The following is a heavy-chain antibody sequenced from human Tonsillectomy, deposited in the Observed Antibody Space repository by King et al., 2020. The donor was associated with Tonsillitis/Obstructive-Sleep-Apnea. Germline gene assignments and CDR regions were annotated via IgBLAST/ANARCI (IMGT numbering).Heavy chain of an antibody. CDR3: ARDVTVTTFRGDYFDY. D-gene: IGHD2/OR15-2a*01. J-gene: IGHJ4*02. CDR1: GGSFSGHY. Sequence: VQLQQWGAGLLKPSETLSLICAVYGGSFSGHYWHWIRQPPGKGLEWIGEINHYGGTNYNPSLTSRVTISIDTSKNQFSLKLNSVTAADTAVYYCARDVTVTTFRGDYFDYWGQGTLVTVSS. CDR2: INHYGGT. V-gene: IGHV4-34*01.